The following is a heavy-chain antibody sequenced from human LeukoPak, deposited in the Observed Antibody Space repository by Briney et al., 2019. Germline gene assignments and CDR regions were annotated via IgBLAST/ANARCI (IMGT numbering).Heavy chain of an antibody. J-gene: IGHJ6*03. V-gene: IGHV1-69*05. CDR3: ARTPRRYYDFWSGYHVYYYYYMDV. Sequence: SVKVSCKASGGTFSSYAISWVRQAPGQGLEWMGGIIPIFGTANYAQKFQGRVTITTDESTSTAYMELSSLRSEDTAVYYCARTPRRYYDFWSGYHVYYYYYMDVWGKGTTVTVSS. CDR1: GGTFSSYA. D-gene: IGHD3-3*01. CDR2: IIPIFGTA.